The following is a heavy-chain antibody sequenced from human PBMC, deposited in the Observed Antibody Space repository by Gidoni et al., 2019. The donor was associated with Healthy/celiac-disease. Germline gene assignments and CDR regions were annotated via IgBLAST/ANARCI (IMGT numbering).Heavy chain of an antibody. CDR2: ISYDGSNK. Sequence: QVQLVESGGVVVQPGRSLRLSCAASGFTFSSYGMHWVRQAPGKGLEWVAVISYDGSNKYYADSVKGRFTISRDNSKNTLYLQRNSLRAEDTAVYYCARDSARPFDYWGQGTLVTVSS. J-gene: IGHJ4*02. CDR1: GFTFSSYG. V-gene: IGHV3-30*03. CDR3: ARDSARPFDY.